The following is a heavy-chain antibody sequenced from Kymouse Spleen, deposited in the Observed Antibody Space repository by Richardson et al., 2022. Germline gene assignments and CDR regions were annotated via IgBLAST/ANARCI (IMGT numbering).Heavy chain of an antibody. CDR1: GGSFSGYY. J-gene: IGHJ6*02. Sequence: QVQLQQWGAGLLKPSETLSLTCAVYGGSFSGYYWSWIRQPPGKGLEWIGEINHSGSTNYNPSLKSRVTISVDTSKNQFSLKLSSVTAADTAVYYCARGYSYGPYYYYGMDVWGQGTTVTVSS. CDR3: ARGYSYGPYYYYGMDV. V-gene: IGHV4-34*01. CDR2: INHSGST. D-gene: IGHD5-18,IGHD5-18*01.